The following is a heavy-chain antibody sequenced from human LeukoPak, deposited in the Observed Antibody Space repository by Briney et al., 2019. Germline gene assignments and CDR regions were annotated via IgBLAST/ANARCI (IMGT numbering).Heavy chain of an antibody. CDR3: ATVKSRYYDSSGYDFDY. V-gene: IGHV1-8*01. D-gene: IGHD3-22*01. Sequence: ASVKVSCKASGYTFTSYDINWVRQATGQGLEWMGWMNPNSGNTGYAQKFQGRVTMTEDTSTDTAYMELSSLRSEDTAVYYCATVKSRYYDSSGYDFDYWGQGTLVTVSS. J-gene: IGHJ4*02. CDR1: GYTFTSYD. CDR2: MNPNSGNT.